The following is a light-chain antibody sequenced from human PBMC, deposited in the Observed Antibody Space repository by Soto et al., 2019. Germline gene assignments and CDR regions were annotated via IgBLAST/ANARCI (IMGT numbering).Light chain of an antibody. CDR3: ASRDDSLTGHVV. V-gene: IGLV1-47*01. CDR1: NSNIGTNY. J-gene: IGLJ2*01. CDR2: GNN. Sequence: QSALTQPPSASGTPGQTVTISCSGSNSNIGTNYVYWYQHLPGTAPRLLLSGNNQRPSGVPDRFSGSKSDTSASLVISGLRSEDEAAYYCASRDDSLTGHVVFGGGTQLTVL.